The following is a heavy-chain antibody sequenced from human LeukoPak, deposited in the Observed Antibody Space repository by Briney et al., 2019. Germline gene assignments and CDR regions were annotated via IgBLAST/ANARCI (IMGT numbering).Heavy chain of an antibody. D-gene: IGHD6-13*01. V-gene: IGHV4-38-2*02. J-gene: IGHJ6*03. CDR2: IYHSGST. CDR1: GYSISSGYY. CDR3: ARVRGFSSSWAVYYYYYMDV. Sequence: PSETLSLTCTVSGYSISSGYYWGWIRQPPGKGLEWIGSIYHSGSTYYNPSLKSRVTISVDTSKNQFSLKLSSVTAADTAVYYCARVRGFSSSWAVYYYYYMDVWGKGTTVTVSS.